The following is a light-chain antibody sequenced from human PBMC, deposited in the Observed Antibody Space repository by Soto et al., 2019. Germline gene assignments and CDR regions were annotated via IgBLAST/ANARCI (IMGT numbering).Light chain of an antibody. CDR1: QSVSGSN. CDR3: HQYTTSRT. J-gene: IGKJ1*01. CDR2: GAS. Sequence: EVVLTQSPGTLSLSPGERATLSCRASQSVSGSNLAWYQQKPGQAPRLLIYGASSRATGIPDRFSGSGSGTDFTITISRLEPEDFAVYYCHQYTTSRTFGQGTKVEIK. V-gene: IGKV3-20*01.